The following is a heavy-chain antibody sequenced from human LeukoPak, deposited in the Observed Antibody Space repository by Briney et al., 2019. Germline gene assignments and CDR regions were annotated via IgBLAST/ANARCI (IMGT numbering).Heavy chain of an antibody. J-gene: IGHJ5*02. CDR2: INHSGST. Sequence: SETLSLTCAVYGGSFSGYYWSWIRQPPGKGLEWIGEINHSGSTNYNPSLKSRVTISVDTSKNQFSLKLSSVTAADTAVYYCATPRGYGSGSSVAIVKWFDPWGQGTLVTVSS. V-gene: IGHV4-34*01. D-gene: IGHD3-10*01. CDR1: GGSFSGYY. CDR3: ATPRGYGSGSSVAIVKWFDP.